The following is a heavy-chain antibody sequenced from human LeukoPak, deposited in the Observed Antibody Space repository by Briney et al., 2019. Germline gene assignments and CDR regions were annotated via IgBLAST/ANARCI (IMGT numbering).Heavy chain of an antibody. CDR2: ISYAGSNQ. Sequence: GGSLRLSCGASGFIFSRYGMHWVRQAPGKGLEWVAVISYAGSNQYYADSVKGRFTISRDNSKNTLYLQMNSLRAEDTAVYYCARARGEQWLPHWRNAFDIWGQGTMVTVSS. V-gene: IGHV3-30-3*01. CDR1: GFIFSRYG. J-gene: IGHJ3*02. D-gene: IGHD6-19*01. CDR3: ARARGEQWLPHWRNAFDI.